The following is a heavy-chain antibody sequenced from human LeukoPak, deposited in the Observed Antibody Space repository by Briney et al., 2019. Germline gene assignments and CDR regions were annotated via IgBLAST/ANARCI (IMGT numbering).Heavy chain of an antibody. CDR1: GGFISSSSYY. D-gene: IGHD5-12*01. J-gene: IGHJ4*02. V-gene: IGHV4-39*02. CDR3: AGTSSGYYSTDY. Sequence: PSETLSLTCTISGGFISSSSYYWGWIRQPPGKGLEWIGDIYYTGSTYYNASLRSRVSISIDTSNNHFSLKLSSVTAADTALYYCAGTSSGYYSTDYWGQGTLVTVSS. CDR2: IYYTGST.